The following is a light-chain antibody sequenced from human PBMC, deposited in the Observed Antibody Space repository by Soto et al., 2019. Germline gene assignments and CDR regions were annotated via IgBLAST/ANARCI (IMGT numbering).Light chain of an antibody. V-gene: IGKV3-20*01. Sequence: EIVLTQSPGTLCLSPGGRATLSCRASHIVIISYLAWYQQKPGQSPRLLISGASMRASGVPVRFIGSGSGTDFTLTITRLEPEDFAVYYCQQYGGSPITFGLGTRLEIK. CDR1: HIVIISY. J-gene: IGKJ5*01. CDR2: GAS. CDR3: QQYGGSPIT.